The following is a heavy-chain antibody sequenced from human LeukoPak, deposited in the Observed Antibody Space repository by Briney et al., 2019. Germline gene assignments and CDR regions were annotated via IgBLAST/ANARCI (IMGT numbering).Heavy chain of an antibody. V-gene: IGHV3-23*01. CDR2: ISASGGST. Sequence: QAGGSLRLSCAASGFTFSSYAMSWVRQPPGKGLEWVSIISASGGSTYYADSVKGRFTISRDKSRNYLQMNSLRGDDTAIHYCAKDVRVGEYYGSGSYFDYWGQGTLVAVSS. D-gene: IGHD3-10*01. J-gene: IGHJ4*02. CDR3: AKDVRVGEYYGSGSYFDY. CDR1: GFTFSSYA.